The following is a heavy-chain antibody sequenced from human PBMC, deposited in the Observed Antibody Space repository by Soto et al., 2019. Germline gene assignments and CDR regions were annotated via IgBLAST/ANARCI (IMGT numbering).Heavy chain of an antibody. V-gene: IGHV4-31*03. D-gene: IGHD2-15*01. J-gene: IGHJ6*02. Sequence: QVQLQESGPGLVKPSQTLSLTCTVSGGSISSGGYYWSWIRQHPGKGLEWIGYIYYSGSTYYNPSLKSRVTISVDTSKNQFSLKLSSVTAADTAVYYCARDHPVAATPWVYYYYGMDVWGQGTTVTVSS. CDR1: GGSISSGGYY. CDR2: IYYSGST. CDR3: ARDHPVAATPWVYYYYGMDV.